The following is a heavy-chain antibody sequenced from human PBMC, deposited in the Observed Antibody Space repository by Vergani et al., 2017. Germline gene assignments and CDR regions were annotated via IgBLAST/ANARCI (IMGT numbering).Heavy chain of an antibody. Sequence: QVQLVQSGAEVKKPGSSVKVSCKASGGTFSSYTISWARQAPGQGREWMGRIIPILGIANDAQKFEGRVTLTADKSTSTAYMELSSLRSEDTAVYDCARDSDYVDYGVFYIWGQGSMVTVSS. CDR3: ARDSDYVDYGVFYI. D-gene: IGHD4-17*01. CDR1: GGTFSSYT. J-gene: IGHJ3*02. V-gene: IGHV1-69*08. CDR2: IIPILGIA.